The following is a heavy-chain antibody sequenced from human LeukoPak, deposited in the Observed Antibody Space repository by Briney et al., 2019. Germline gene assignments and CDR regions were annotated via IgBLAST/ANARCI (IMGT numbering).Heavy chain of an antibody. CDR3: ARASGSSGYYLLDY. D-gene: IGHD3-22*01. CDR1: GGSISSHY. Sequence: PSETLSLTCTVSGGSISSHYWSWIRQPPGKGLEWIGYIYYSGSTNYNPSLKSRVTISVDTSKNQFSLKLSSVTAADTAVYYCARASGSSGYYLLDYWGQGTLVTVSS. J-gene: IGHJ4*02. V-gene: IGHV4-59*11. CDR2: IYYSGST.